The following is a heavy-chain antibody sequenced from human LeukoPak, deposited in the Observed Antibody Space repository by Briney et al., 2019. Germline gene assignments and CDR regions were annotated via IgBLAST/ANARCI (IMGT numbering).Heavy chain of an antibody. CDR2: ISYDGSNK. V-gene: IGHV3-30-3*01. CDR1: RFTFSSYA. J-gene: IGHJ4*02. CDR3: ARVGSGSYYGLDY. Sequence: PGGSLRLSCAASRFTFSSYAMHWVRRAPGKGLEWVAVISYDGSNKYYADSVKGRFTISRDNSKNTLYLQMNSLRAEDTAVYYCARVGSGSYYGLDYRGQGTLVTVSS. D-gene: IGHD1-26*01.